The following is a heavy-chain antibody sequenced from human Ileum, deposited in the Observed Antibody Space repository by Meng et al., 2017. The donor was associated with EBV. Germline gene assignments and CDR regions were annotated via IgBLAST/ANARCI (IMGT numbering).Heavy chain of an antibody. J-gene: IGHJ4*02. V-gene: IGHV1-3*01. D-gene: IGHD3-10*01. CDR2: INATNVNR. CDR3: ARDPEGGSYSLNF. CDR1: RYIFNSYT. Sequence: VEVEQSAAEVNEPGASMKVTCKASRYIFNSYTMQCVREAPGQRLEWLGWINATNVNRKYSQKFQGRVTINTDTSESTVYMELRSLTSEDTALYYCARDPEGGSYSLNFWGQGTMVTVSS.